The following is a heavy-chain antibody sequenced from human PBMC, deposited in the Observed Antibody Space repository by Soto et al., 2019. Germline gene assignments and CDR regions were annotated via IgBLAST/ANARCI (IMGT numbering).Heavy chain of an antibody. CDR2: INHSGST. Sequence: SETLSLTCAVYGGSFSGYYWSWIRQPPGKGLEWIGEINHSGSTNYNPSLKSRVTISVDTSKNQFSLKLSSVTAADTAVYYCARGPWRSSSWYPPPRVGWFDPWGQGTLVTVSS. D-gene: IGHD6-13*01. J-gene: IGHJ5*02. CDR3: ARGPWRSSSWYPPPRVGWFDP. V-gene: IGHV4-34*01. CDR1: GGSFSGYY.